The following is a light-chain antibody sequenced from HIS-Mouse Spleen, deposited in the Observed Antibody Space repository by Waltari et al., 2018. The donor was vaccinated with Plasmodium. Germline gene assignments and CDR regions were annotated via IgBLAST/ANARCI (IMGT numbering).Light chain of an antibody. J-gene: IGLJ2*01. CDR2: KDS. Sequence: SYELTQPPSVSVSPGQTARITCSGDALPKQYAYWYQQKPGQAPVLVMYKDSEGPSGISERFSGSSTRTTVTLTISGVQAEDEADYYCQSADSSGTYVVVGGGTKLTVL. CDR3: QSADSSGTYVV. V-gene: IGLV3-25*03. CDR1: ALPKQY.